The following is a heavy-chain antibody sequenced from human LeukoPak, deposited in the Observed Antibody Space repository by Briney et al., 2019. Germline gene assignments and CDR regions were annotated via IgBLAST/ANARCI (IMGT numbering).Heavy chain of an antibody. CDR1: GFNFSDHY. CDR3: ARDLRDSSGYYSDY. J-gene: IGHJ4*02. V-gene: IGHV3-11*04. D-gene: IGHD3-22*01. CDR2: MSSRSGII. Sequence: GGSLRLSCVASGFNFSDHYMNWIRQSPGKGLEWISYMSSRSGIIYYAGSVKGRFTISRDNAKNSLYLQMNSLRAEDTAVYYCARDLRDSSGYYSDYWGQGTLVTVSS.